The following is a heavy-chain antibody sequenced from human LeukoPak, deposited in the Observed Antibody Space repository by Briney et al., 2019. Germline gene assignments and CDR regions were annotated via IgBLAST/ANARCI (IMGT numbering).Heavy chain of an antibody. J-gene: IGHJ4*02. CDR2: IIPILGIA. CDR1: GGTFSSYA. CDR3: ASPPYYDSSGLRLDY. D-gene: IGHD3-22*01. Sequence: ASVTVSCKASGGTFSSYAISWVRQAPGQGLEWMGRIIPILGIANYAQKFQGRVTITADKSTSTAYMELSSLRSEDTAVYYCASPPYYDSSGLRLDYWGQGTLVTVSS. V-gene: IGHV1-69*10.